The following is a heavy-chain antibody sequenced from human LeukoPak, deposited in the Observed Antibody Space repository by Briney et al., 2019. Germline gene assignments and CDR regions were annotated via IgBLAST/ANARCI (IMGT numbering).Heavy chain of an antibody. V-gene: IGHV3-23*01. CDR3: ASGPPFLKYFEY. J-gene: IGHJ4*02. Sequence: PGGSLRLSCAASGFTFSTYDMNWFRQAPGKGLDWVSTISVGAEYIFYADSVKGRFTISRDDSNNALYLQMHSLRAEGTALYYCASGPPFLKYFEYWGQGTLVTVSS. CDR1: GFTFSTYD. CDR2: ISVGAEYI. D-gene: IGHD3-3*01.